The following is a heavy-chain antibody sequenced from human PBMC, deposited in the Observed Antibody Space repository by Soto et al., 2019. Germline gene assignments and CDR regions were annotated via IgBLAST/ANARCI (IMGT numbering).Heavy chain of an antibody. D-gene: IGHD5-12*01. CDR2: IIPIFGTA. V-gene: IGHV1-69*06. Sequence: SVKVSCKASGGTFSSYAISWVRQAPGQGLEWMGGIIPIFGTANYAQKFQGRVTITADKSTSTAYMELSSLRSEDTAVYYCARGSADGYNNFDYWGQGTLVTVSS. J-gene: IGHJ4*02. CDR3: ARGSADGYNNFDY. CDR1: GGTFSSYA.